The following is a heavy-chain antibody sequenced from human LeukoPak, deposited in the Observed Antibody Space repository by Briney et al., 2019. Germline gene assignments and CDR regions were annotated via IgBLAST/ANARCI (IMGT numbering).Heavy chain of an antibody. CDR3: ARVVSGYFDY. CDR2: TKPDGSAE. J-gene: IGHJ4*02. Sequence: GGSLRLSCAASGFTFRNYWMGWVRQAPGKGLEWVADTKPDGSAEYYADSVRGRFTTSRDNAKNTLYLQMNSLRAEDTAVYYCARVVSGYFDYWGQGTLVTVSS. V-gene: IGHV3-7*01. CDR1: GFTFRNYW.